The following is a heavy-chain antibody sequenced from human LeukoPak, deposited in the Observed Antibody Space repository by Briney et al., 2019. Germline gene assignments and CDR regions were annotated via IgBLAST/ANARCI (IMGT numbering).Heavy chain of an antibody. CDR2: IKQDGSEK. CDR1: GFTFSSSA. CDR3: GRDDYTATSN. J-gene: IGHJ4*02. V-gene: IGHV3-7*05. D-gene: IGHD5-18*01. Sequence: GGSLRLSCAASGFTFSSSAMSWVRQAPGKGLEWVANIKQDGSEKYYVDSVKGRFTISRDNAKNSLYLQMNSLRAEDTAVYYCGRDDYTATSNWGQGTLVTVSS.